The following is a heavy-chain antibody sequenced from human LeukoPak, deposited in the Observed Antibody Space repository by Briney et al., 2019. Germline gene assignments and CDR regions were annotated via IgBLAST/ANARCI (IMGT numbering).Heavy chain of an antibody. CDR3: ARLEGFSGYSFLGDS. V-gene: IGHV1-2*02. J-gene: IGHJ5*01. D-gene: IGHD1-26*01. CDR1: GYTFAGYY. Sequence: ASVKVSCKASGYTFAGYYLHWVRQAPGQGLEWMGWINPSSGDSNYAQIFQGRVTMTRDTSISTAYMELSRLRSDDTAVYYCARLEGFSGYSFLGDSWGQGTLVTVSS. CDR2: INPSSGDS.